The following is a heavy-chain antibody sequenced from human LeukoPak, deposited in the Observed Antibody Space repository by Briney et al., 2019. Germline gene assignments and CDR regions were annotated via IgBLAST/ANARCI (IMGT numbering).Heavy chain of an antibody. CDR3: ARHGGTTVVSGSFDY. V-gene: IGHV5-51*01. CDR2: IYPGDSDT. J-gene: IGHJ4*02. Sequence: GESLKISCKGSGYSFTSYWIGWVRQMPGKGLEWMGIIYPGDSDTRYSPSFQGQVTISADKSISIAYLQWSSLKASDTAVYYCARHGGTTVVSGSFDYWGQGTLVTVSS. D-gene: IGHD4-23*01. CDR1: GYSFTSYW.